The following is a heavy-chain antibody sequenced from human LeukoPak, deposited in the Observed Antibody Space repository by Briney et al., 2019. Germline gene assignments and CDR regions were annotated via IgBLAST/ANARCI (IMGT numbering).Heavy chain of an antibody. Sequence: PSETLSLTCTVSGGSISSDNYYWGWLRQPPGKGLEWIGSIYYSGTTYYNPSLKSRVTISLDTSKNQFSLKLSSVTAADTALYYCAKHYMGSSYNHGLDCWGQGTLVTVSS. D-gene: IGHD3-10*01. V-gene: IGHV4-39*01. CDR1: GGSISSDNYY. J-gene: IGHJ4*02. CDR3: AKHYMGSSYNHGLDC. CDR2: IYYSGTT.